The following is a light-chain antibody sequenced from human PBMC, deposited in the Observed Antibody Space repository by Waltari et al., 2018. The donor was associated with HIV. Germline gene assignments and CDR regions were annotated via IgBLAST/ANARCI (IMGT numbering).Light chain of an antibody. CDR3: FSYSGSYTSVL. V-gene: IGLV2-11*01. J-gene: IGLJ2*01. Sequence: QSALTQPRPVSGSPAQSVTISGTGTSSDVGGFNYVSWYQQHPGKAPKLIIYDVSKRPSGVPDRFSGSKSGNTASLTISGLQAEDEADYYCFSYSGSYTSVLFGGGTKLTVL. CDR1: SSDVGGFNY. CDR2: DVS.